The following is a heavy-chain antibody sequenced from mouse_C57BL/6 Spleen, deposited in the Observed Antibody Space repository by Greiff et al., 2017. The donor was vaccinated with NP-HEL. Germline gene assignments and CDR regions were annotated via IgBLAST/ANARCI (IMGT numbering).Heavy chain of an antibody. V-gene: IGHV1-53*01. D-gene: IGHD1-1*01. J-gene: IGHJ2*01. CDR3: ARDGHYYGTFDY. Sequence: VQLQQPGTELVKPGASVKLSCKASGYTFTSYWMHWVKQRPGQGLEWIGKINPSNGGTNYNEKFKSKATLTVDKSSSTAYMQLSSLTSEDSAVYYCARDGHYYGTFDYWGQGTTLTVSS. CDR1: GYTFTSYW. CDR2: INPSNGGT.